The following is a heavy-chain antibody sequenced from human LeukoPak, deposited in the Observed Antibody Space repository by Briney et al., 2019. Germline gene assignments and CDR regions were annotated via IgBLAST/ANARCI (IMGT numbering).Heavy chain of an antibody. V-gene: IGHV1-46*01. D-gene: IGHD5-12*01. Sequence: ASVKVSCKASGYTFTRYYIHWVRQAPGQGLEWMGIINPSSVSTSYAQRFQGRVTMTSDMSTSTVYMVLNSLRVEDTAIYYCARVLTTKHGYSGYDSWGQGTLVTVSS. CDR3: ARVLTTKHGYSGYDS. J-gene: IGHJ4*02. CDR1: GYTFTRYY. CDR2: INPSSVST.